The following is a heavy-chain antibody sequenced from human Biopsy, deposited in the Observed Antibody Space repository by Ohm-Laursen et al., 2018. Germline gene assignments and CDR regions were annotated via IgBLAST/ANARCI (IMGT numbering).Heavy chain of an antibody. J-gene: IGHJ5*02. D-gene: IGHD3-22*01. CDR3: ARGDYFDSNGYFWFDP. Sequence: TLSLTCRVSGGSIGSGGSYWSWIRQRPGKGLEWIGYIFNSANTYYNPSLKNLITISGDTSKNQFSLKLNSVTAADTAVYYCARGDYFDSNGYFWFDPWDQGTLVTVSS. CDR1: GGSIGSGGSY. V-gene: IGHV4-31*01. CDR2: IFNSANT.